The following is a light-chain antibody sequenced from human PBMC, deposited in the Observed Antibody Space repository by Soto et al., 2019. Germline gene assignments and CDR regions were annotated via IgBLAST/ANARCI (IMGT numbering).Light chain of an antibody. V-gene: IGLV1-40*01. Sequence: QSVLTQPPSVSGAPGQRVTISCIVSSSNIGAGYDVHWYQQLPETAPKLLIYGNTNRPSGVPDRFSGSKSGTSASLAITGLQADDEADYYCQSYDNSLSGWVFGGGTKLTVL. J-gene: IGLJ3*02. CDR3: QSYDNSLSGWV. CDR2: GNT. CDR1: SSNIGAGYD.